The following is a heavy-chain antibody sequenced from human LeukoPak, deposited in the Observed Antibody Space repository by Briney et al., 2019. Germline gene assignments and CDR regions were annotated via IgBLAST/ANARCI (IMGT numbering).Heavy chain of an antibody. D-gene: IGHD6-13*01. Sequence: GGSLRLSCAASGFTFSNYWMSWVREAPGKGLEWVANIKEDGSEIYYVDSVKGRFTISGDNARKSLYLQMNSLRAEDTAVYYCARGRQLGYWGQGTLVTVSS. J-gene: IGHJ4*02. CDR2: IKEDGSEI. CDR3: ARGRQLGY. V-gene: IGHV3-7*01. CDR1: GFTFSNYW.